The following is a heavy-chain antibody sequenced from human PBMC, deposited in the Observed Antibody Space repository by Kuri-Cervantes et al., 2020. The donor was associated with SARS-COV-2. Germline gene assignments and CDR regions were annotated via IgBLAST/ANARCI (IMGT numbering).Heavy chain of an antibody. Sequence: EGSLRLSCVASGFLFNNHAMNWVRQAPGKGLEWVSSISSSSSYIYYADSVKGRFTISRDNAKNSLYLQMNSLRAEDTAVYYCARDLDLPNYYDSSGPGAFDIWGQGTMVTVSS. CDR1: GFLFNNHA. V-gene: IGHV3-21*01. CDR2: ISSSSSYI. D-gene: IGHD3-22*01. CDR3: ARDLDLPNYYDSSGPGAFDI. J-gene: IGHJ3*02.